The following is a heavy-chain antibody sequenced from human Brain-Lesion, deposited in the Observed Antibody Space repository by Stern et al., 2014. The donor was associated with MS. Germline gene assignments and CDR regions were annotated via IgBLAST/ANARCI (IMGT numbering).Heavy chain of an antibody. CDR2: IFNSGST. J-gene: IGHJ6*02. D-gene: IGHD2-2*01. V-gene: IGHV4-61*02. CDR1: GGSISSGGYY. CDR3: ARGRVVPGFQYYATDV. Sequence: QVQLQESGPGLVKPSQTLSLSCTVSGGSISSGGYYWSWIRQPAGKGLEWIGRIFNSGSTSNKPSLKSRVTISIAPSKTHFSLRLTSMTAADTAVYYCARGRVVPGFQYYATDVWGQGTTVIVSS.